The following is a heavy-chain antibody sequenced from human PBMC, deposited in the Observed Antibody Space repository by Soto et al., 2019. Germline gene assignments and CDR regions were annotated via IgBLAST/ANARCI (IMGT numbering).Heavy chain of an antibody. V-gene: IGHV4-59*08. CDR2: IYYGGTT. CDR1: GGCLDRTY. CDR3: ARLGNYYQSLDP. D-gene: IGHD4-4*01. Sequence: SETFRHRSTVSGGCLDRTYSSWLRQPPVKGLEWVGYIYYGGTTIYNPSLKSRVTISLETSKRQFSLRLSSVTAADTAVYYCARLGNYYQSLDPWGPGTLVT. J-gene: IGHJ5*02.